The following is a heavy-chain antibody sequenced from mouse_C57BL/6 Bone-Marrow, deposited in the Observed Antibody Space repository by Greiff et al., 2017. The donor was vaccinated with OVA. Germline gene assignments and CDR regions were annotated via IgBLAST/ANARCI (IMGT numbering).Heavy chain of an antibody. D-gene: IGHD1-1*01. Sequence: VQLQQSGPGLVAPSQSLSITCTVSGFSLTSYGVHWVRQPPGKGLEWLVVIWSDGSTTYNSALKSRLSIRKDNSKSQVFLKMNSLQTDDTAMYYCARQDYGSPWFAYWGQGTLVTVSA. CDR3: ARQDYGSPWFAY. J-gene: IGHJ3*01. CDR1: GFSLTSYG. V-gene: IGHV2-6-1*01. CDR2: IWSDGST.